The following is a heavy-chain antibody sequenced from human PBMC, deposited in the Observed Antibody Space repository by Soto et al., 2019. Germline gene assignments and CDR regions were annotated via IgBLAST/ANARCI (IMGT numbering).Heavy chain of an antibody. CDR1: GFTFSTYG. Sequence: PGGSLRLSCTASGFTFSTYGMHCVRQAPGKGLEWVAVISYDGNNKYYADSVKGRFTISRDNSKNTLYLQMSSLRAEDTAVYYCEKSVYNWNDGFFDYWGQGTLVTVSS. J-gene: IGHJ4*02. CDR2: ISYDGNNK. V-gene: IGHV3-30*18. CDR3: EKSVYNWNDGFFDY. D-gene: IGHD1-1*01.